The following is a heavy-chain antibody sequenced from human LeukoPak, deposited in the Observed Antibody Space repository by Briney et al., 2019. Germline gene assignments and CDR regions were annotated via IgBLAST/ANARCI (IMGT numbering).Heavy chain of an antibody. J-gene: IGHJ4*02. V-gene: IGHV4-59*01. CDR1: GGSISSYY. D-gene: IGHD3-10*01. CDR3: ARGWRFGGNFDY. CDR2: IYYSGST. Sequence: PSETLSLTCTVSGGSISSYYWSWIRQPPGKGLEWIGYIYYSGSTNYNPSLKSRVTIPVDTSKNQFSLKLSSVTAADTAVYYCARGWRFGGNFDYWGQGTLVTVSS.